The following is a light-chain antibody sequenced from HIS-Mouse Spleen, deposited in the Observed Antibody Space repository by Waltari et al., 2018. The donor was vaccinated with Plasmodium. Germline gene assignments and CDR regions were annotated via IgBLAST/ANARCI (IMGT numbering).Light chain of an antibody. J-gene: IGLJ2*01. CDR2: KDS. Sequence: SYELTQPPSVSVSPGQTARITCSGDELPKQYAYWYQQKPGQAPVLVLYKDSERTSGIPERFSGASSGTTATLTISGVQAEDEADYYCQSADSSGTYRVFGGGTKLTVL. V-gene: IGLV3-25*03. CDR1: ELPKQY. CDR3: QSADSSGTYRV.